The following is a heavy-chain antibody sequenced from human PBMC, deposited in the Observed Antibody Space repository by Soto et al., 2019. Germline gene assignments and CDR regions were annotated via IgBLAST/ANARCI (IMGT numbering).Heavy chain of an antibody. Sequence: QVQLVQSGAEVKKPGASVTVSCKTSGYTFSKYGINWVRQAHGQGLEWMGWISGYNGNTNYAQTVQARVTMTTDTSTGTVYMELRSLKSDDTAIYYCSRFIMVGGWFDPNYYHGMDVWGQGTTVTVSS. J-gene: IGHJ6*02. CDR2: ISGYNGNT. CDR3: SRFIMVGGWFDPNYYHGMDV. D-gene: IGHD6-19*01. CDR1: GYTFSKYG. V-gene: IGHV1-18*01.